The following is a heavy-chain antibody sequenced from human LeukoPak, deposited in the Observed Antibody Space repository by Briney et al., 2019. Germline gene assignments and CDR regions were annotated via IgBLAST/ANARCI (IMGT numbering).Heavy chain of an antibody. V-gene: IGHV4-34*01. J-gene: IGHJ5*02. CDR1: GGSFSGYY. CDR3: ARRSKQWLVRHPSWIWFDP. D-gene: IGHD6-19*01. Sequence: SETLSLTCAVYGGSFSGYYWSWIRQPPGKGVEWIGEINHSGSTNYNPSLKSRVTISVDTSKNQFSLKLSSVTAADTAVYYCARRSKQWLVRHPSWIWFDPWGQGTLVTVSS. CDR2: INHSGST.